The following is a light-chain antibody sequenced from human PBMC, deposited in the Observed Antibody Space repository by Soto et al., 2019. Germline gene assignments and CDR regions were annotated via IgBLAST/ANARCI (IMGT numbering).Light chain of an antibody. CDR1: QSISDS. J-gene: IGKJ1*01. CDR3: QKYNGYSRK. CDR2: DAS. Sequence: DIQMTHSPSTLSASVLDIVTITCRASQSISDSLAWYQQKPGKAPYLLISDASSLERGVPSRFSGSGSGTEFTLTISSMQPDDFAAYYCQKYNGYSRKFGQGTKVDIK. V-gene: IGKV1-5*01.